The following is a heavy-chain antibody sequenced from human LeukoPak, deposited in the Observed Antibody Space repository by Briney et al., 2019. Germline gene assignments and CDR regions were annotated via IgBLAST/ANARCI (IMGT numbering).Heavy chain of an antibody. CDR3: ARKTVVGSYFDY. D-gene: IGHD4-23*01. CDR1: GFTFSSYA. J-gene: IGHJ4*02. Sequence: GGSLRLSCAASGFTFSSYAMHWVRQAPGKGLEWVANIKQDGSDKYYVDSVKGRFTISRDNAKNSLYLQMNSLRAEGTAVYYCARKTVVGSYFDYWGQGTPVTVSS. V-gene: IGHV3-7*03. CDR2: IKQDGSDK.